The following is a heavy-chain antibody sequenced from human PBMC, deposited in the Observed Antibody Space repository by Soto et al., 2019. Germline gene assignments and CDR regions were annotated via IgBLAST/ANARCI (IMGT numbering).Heavy chain of an antibody. V-gene: IGHV1-69*04. CDR2: IIPILGIA. J-gene: IGHJ4*02. D-gene: IGHD2-2*01. CDR1: GGTFSSYT. CDR3: AREEGYCSSTSCYHPPDY. Sequence: SVKVSCKASGGTFSSYTISWVRQAPGQGLEWMGRIIPILGIANYAQKFQGRVTITADKSTSTAYMELSSLRSEDTAVYYCAREEGYCSSTSCYHPPDYWGQGTLVTVSS.